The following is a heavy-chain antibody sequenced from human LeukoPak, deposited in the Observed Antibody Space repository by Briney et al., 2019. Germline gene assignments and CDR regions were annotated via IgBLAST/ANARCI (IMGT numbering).Heavy chain of an antibody. Sequence: GASVKVSCKASGYTFTSYGISWVRQAPGQGLEWMGRIIPNSGGTNYARKFQGRVTMTRDTSISTAYMELGRLRSDDTAVYYCARARPGYYDSSGYGDYWGQGTLVTVSS. CDR1: GYTFTSYG. J-gene: IGHJ4*02. D-gene: IGHD3-22*01. CDR2: IIPNSGGT. V-gene: IGHV1-2*02. CDR3: ARARPGYYDSSGYGDY.